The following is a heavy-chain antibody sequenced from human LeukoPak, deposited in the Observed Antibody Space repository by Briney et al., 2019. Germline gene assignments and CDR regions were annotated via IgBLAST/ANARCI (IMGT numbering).Heavy chain of an antibody. CDR3: ARDGDTSGYSD. D-gene: IGHD3-22*01. Sequence: GGSLRLSCTASGFTFSDYYMSWIRQAPGKGLEWVSYISDSGSNTYYADSVKGRFTISRDNAKNSLSLQMNSLRAEDTAVYYCARDGDTSGYSDWGQGTLVTVSS. CDR2: ISDSGSNT. J-gene: IGHJ4*02. V-gene: IGHV3-11*04. CDR1: GFTFSDYY.